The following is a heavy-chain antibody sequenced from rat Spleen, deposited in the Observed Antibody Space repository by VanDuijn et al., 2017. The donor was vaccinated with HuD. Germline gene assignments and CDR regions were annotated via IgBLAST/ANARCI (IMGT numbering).Heavy chain of an antibody. CDR2: ISTSGGST. V-gene: IGHV5S23*01. D-gene: IGHD1-11*01. CDR1: GFTFSDYD. Sequence: EVQLVESDGGLVQPGRSLKLSCAASGFTFSDYDMAWVRQAPTKGLEWVASISTSGGSTYYRDSVKGRFTVSRDNAKSTLYLQMDSLRSEDTATYYCARHSGGPDYWGQGVMVTVSS. CDR3: ARHSGGPDY. J-gene: IGHJ2*01.